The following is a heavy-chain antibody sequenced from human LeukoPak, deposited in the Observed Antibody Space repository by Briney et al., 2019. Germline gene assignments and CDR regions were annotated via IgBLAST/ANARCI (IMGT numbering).Heavy chain of an antibody. Sequence: GGSLRLSCAASGFTFSSYAMSWVRQAPGKGLEWVSAISGSGGSTYYADSVKGRFTISRDNSKNTLDLQMNSLRAEDTAVYYCASRLPRGATVTPGGWYFDLWGRGTLVTVSS. CDR3: ASRLPRGATVTPGGWYFDL. V-gene: IGHV3-23*01. J-gene: IGHJ2*01. CDR2: ISGSGGST. D-gene: IGHD4-17*01. CDR1: GFTFSSYA.